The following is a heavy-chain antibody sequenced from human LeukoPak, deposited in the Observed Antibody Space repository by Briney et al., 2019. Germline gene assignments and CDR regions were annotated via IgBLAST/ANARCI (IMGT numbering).Heavy chain of an antibody. V-gene: IGHV3-74*01. CDR2: MSSEGSGT. D-gene: IGHD6-13*01. CDR1: GVSLSGDC. CDR3: ARIGAGSSRDY. J-gene: IGHJ4*02. Sequence: QPGGSLSLSCAASGVSLSGDCLHWVRQVPGTGLVWVSRMSSEGSGTTYADSVKGRFTISRDNAKNTLYLQMNSLRAEDTAVYYCARIGAGSSRDYWGQGTLVTVSS.